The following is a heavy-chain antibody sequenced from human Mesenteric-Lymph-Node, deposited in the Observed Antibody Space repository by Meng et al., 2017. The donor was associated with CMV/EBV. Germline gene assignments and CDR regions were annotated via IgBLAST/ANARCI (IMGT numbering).Heavy chain of an antibody. Sequence: DDYWSWIRKSQGKGLEWIGEINHSGSTNYNPSLKSRVTISLDTSENQFSLRLSSVTAADTAVYYCARRGSELRYFDWLSPMGAFDSWGQGTMVTVSS. D-gene: IGHD3-9*01. CDR2: INHSGST. CDR1: DDY. J-gene: IGHJ3*02. CDR3: ARRGSELRYFDWLSPMGAFDS. V-gene: IGHV4-34*01.